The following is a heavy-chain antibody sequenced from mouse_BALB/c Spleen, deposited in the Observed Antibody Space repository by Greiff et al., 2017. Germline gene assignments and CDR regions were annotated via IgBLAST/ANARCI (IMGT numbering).Heavy chain of an antibody. CDR1: GYTFTDYA. J-gene: IGHJ4*01. D-gene: IGHD1-2*01. CDR2: ISTYYGDA. V-gene: IGHV1-67*01. CDR3: NAQFITTAMDY. Sequence: QVQLKESGAELVRPGVSVKISCKGSGYTFTDYAMHWVKQSHAKSLEWIGVISTYYGDASYNQKFKGKATMTADTSSNTAYLQLSSLTSEDTAVYYCNAQFITTAMDYWGQGTSVTVSS.